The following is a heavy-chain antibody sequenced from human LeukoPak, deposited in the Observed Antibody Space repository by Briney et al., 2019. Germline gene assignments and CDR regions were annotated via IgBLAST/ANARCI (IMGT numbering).Heavy chain of an antibody. J-gene: IGHJ4*02. D-gene: IGHD1-1*01. CDR2: LYNSGTP. CDR1: GGSINTYY. V-gene: IGHV4-59*01. Sequence: SETLSLTCTVSGGSINTYYWSWIRQPPGKGLEWIGYLYNSGTPNYNPSLKSRVSISEDTSKNQFSLKLNSMTAADTAVYYCATRGVKTTRFDYWGQGILVTVSS. CDR3: ATRGVKTTRFDY.